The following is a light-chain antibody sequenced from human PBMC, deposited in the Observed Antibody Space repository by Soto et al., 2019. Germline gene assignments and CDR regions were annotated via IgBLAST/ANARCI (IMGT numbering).Light chain of an antibody. J-gene: IGKJ5*01. CDR2: GAS. CDR3: QQYGSSPPIT. Sequence: EMVMTQSPATLSVSPGEIATLSFSASQSVSSNLAWYQQKPGQAPRLLIYGASTRATGLPDRFSGSGSGTDFTLTISRLEPEDFAVYYCQQYGSSPPITFGQGTRLEIK. CDR1: QSVSSN. V-gene: IGKV3-20*01.